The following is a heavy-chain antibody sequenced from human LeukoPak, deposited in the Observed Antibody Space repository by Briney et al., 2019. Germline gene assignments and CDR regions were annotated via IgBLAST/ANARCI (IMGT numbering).Heavy chain of an antibody. D-gene: IGHD2-2*01. CDR2: IRSKANSYVT. J-gene: IGHJ6*02. V-gene: IGHV3-73*01. CDR1: GVTFSGSA. CDR3: TRHSDTYCSRANCYLYNFYGLDV. Sequence: RGSLKLSCAASGVTFSGSAMHWVRQASGKGLEWIGRIRSKANSYVTAYAASVTGRFTIPRDDSRNTAYLKMHSLSTEDPAVHYSTRHSDTYCSRANCYLYNFYGLDVWGQRTRVTVSS.